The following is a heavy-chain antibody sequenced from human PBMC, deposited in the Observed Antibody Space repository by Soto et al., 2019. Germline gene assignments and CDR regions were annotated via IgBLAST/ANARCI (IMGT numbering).Heavy chain of an antibody. CDR2: INPILSVS. Sequence: QVQLVQSGAEVQKPGSSVKVSCKASGDTFSFYSINWVRQAPGLGLEWMGRINPILSVSNYAQKFQGRVTITADKSTSIAYMGLSSLRSEDTAMYYCATNYGSGYRAFASWGQGALVTVSS. V-gene: IGHV1-69*02. D-gene: IGHD3-10*01. CDR3: ATNYGSGYRAFAS. J-gene: IGHJ4*02. CDR1: GDTFSFYS.